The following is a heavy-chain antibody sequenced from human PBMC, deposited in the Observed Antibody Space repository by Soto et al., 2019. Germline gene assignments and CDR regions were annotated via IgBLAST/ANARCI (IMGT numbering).Heavy chain of an antibody. CDR1: GGTFSSYA. D-gene: IGHD2-2*01. J-gene: IGHJ4*02. Sequence: QVQLVQSGAEVKKPGSSVKVSCKASGGTFSSYAISWVRQAPGQGLEWMGGIIPIFGTANYAQKFQGRVTITAAESTSTGYMELSSLRSEDTAVYYCAATPSSTSCCYFDYWGQGALVTVSS. CDR3: AATPSSTSCCYFDY. CDR2: IIPIFGTA. V-gene: IGHV1-69*01.